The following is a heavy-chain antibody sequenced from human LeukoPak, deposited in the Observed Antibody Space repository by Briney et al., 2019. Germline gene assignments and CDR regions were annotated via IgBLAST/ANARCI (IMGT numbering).Heavy chain of an antibody. Sequence: PGGSLRLSCAASGFTFSSYSMNWARQAPGKGLEWVSSISSSSSYIYYADSVKGRFTISRDNAKNSLYLQMNSLRAEDTAVYYCAKSYLIHYYGSGSYYNGYFDYWGQGTLDTVSS. CDR3: AKSYLIHYYGSGSYYNGYFDY. CDR1: GFTFSSYS. J-gene: IGHJ4*02. CDR2: ISSSSSYI. D-gene: IGHD3-10*01. V-gene: IGHV3-21*04.